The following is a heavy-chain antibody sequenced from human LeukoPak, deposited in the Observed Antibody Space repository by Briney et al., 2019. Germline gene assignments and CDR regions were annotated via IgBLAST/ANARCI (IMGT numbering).Heavy chain of an antibody. J-gene: IGHJ4*02. V-gene: IGHV1-18*04. CDR3: ARAPDDYDFWSGPFDY. CDR1: GYTFTVYY. CDR2: ISAYSGNT. D-gene: IGHD3-3*01. Sequence: ASVKVSCKASGYTFTVYYIQWVRQAPGLGLEWMGWISAYSGNTNYAQNLQGRVTMTTDTSTSTAYMELRSLRSDDTAVYYCARAPDDYDFWSGPFDYWGRGTLVTVSS.